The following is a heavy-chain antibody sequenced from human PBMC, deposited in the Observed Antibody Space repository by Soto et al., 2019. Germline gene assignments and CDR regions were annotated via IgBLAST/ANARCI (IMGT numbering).Heavy chain of an antibody. D-gene: IGHD6-6*01. V-gene: IGHV1-69*01. CDR2: IIPIFGTA. CDR3: ARENSSSPNSSRNFDY. Sequence: QVQLVQSGAEVKKPGSSVKVSCKASGGTFSSYAISWVRQAPGQGLEWMGGIIPIFGTANYAQKFQGRVTITADVPTSTAYMELSSLRSEDTAVYYCARENSSSPNSSRNFDYWGQGTLVTVSS. CDR1: GGTFSSYA. J-gene: IGHJ4*02.